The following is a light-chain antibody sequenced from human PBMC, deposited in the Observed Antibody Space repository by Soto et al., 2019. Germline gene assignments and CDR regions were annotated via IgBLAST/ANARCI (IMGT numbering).Light chain of an antibody. CDR3: SSYTSSSSWV. V-gene: IGLV2-14*01. Sequence: QSALTQPASVSGSPGQSITISCTGTSSDVGAYNYVSWYQQHSGKAPKLIIYEVTNRPSGVSNRFSASKSGNTASLTIFGLQAEDEADDYFSSYTSSSSWVFCGGTKVTVL. J-gene: IGLJ3*02. CDR1: SSDVGAYNY. CDR2: EVT.